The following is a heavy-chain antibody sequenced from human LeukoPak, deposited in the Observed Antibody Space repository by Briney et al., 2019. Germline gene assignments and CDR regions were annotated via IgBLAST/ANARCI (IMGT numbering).Heavy chain of an antibody. D-gene: IGHD6-6*01. Sequence: GGSLRLSCAASTFTFSSDAMSWVRQAPGKGLEWVSSLSTSGGNTYYADSVKGRFTIFRANSATTLNLQLNSLRSEDTAIYYCAKGGPYSSSPLDYWGQGTLVTVSS. V-gene: IGHV3-23*01. J-gene: IGHJ4*02. CDR1: TFTFSSDA. CDR2: LSTSGGNT. CDR3: AKGGPYSSSPLDY.